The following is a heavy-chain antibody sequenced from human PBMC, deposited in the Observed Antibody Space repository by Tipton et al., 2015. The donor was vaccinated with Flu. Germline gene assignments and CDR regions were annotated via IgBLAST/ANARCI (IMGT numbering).Heavy chain of an antibody. CDR2: ISGSGRSI. CDR1: GFTFSDCA. CDR3: ARDANSGYCSGGSCSNEPHWYFDL. D-gene: IGHD2-15*01. J-gene: IGHJ2*01. Sequence: GSLRLSCAASGFTFSDCAMSWVRQAPGKGLEWVSVISGSGRSINYADSVRGRFTISRDNAKNSLYLQMNSLRAEDTAVYYCARDANSGYCSGGSCSNEPHWYFDLWGRGTLVTVSS. V-gene: IGHV3-23*01.